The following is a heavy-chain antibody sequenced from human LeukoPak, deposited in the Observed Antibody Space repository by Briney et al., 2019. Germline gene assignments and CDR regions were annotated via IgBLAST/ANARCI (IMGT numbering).Heavy chain of an antibody. V-gene: IGHV4-34*01. J-gene: IGHJ4*02. CDR2: INHSGST. CDR1: GGSFSGYY. D-gene: IGHD6-13*01. Sequence: SETLSLTCAVYGGSFSGYYWSWIRQPPGKGLEWIGEINHSGSTNYNPSLKSRVTVSVDTSKNQFSLKLSSVTAADTAVYYCARGAPGIAAVGLDYWGQGTLVTVSS. CDR3: ARGAPGIAAVGLDY.